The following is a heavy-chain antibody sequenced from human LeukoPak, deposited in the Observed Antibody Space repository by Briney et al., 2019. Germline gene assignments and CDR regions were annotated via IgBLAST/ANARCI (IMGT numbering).Heavy chain of an antibody. V-gene: IGHV3-21*01. Sequence: GGSLRLSCAASGFTFSSYSMNWVRQAPGKGLEWVSSISSSSSYIYYADSVKGRFTISRDNAKNSLYLQMNSLRAEDTAVYYCARVWEGIGGYCSGGSCYSIDYWGQGTPVTVSS. J-gene: IGHJ4*02. CDR2: ISSSSSYI. CDR3: ARVWEGIGGYCSGGSCYSIDY. CDR1: GFTFSSYS. D-gene: IGHD2-15*01.